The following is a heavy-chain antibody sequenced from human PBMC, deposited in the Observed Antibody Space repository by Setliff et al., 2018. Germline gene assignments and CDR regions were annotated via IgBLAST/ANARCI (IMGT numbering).Heavy chain of an antibody. Sequence: ASVKVSCKASGYIFTSYYMHWVRQAPGQGLEWMGIINPSGGSTSYAQKFQGRVTMTRDTSTSTVYMKLSSLRSEDTAVYYCARERAYYYGSGSYYYHPGMDVWGQGTTVTAS. V-gene: IGHV1-46*01. J-gene: IGHJ6*02. CDR3: ARERAYYYGSGSYYYHPGMDV. CDR2: INPSGGST. CDR1: GYIFTSYY. D-gene: IGHD3-10*01.